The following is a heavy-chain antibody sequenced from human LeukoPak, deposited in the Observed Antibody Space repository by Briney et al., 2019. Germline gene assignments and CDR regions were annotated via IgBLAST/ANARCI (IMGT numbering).Heavy chain of an antibody. V-gene: IGHV3-7*01. CDR3: VRAIAAAASY. CDR1: XFXFSDYW. Sequence: GSLRLSCXASXFXFSDYWMHWVRQAPGRGLEWVANIKQDGSERYYVDSVKGRFTITRDNAKNSLSLQMNSLRVEDTAVYYCVRAIAAAASYWGQGTLVTVSS. J-gene: IGHJ4*02. CDR2: IKQDGSER. D-gene: IGHD6-13*01.